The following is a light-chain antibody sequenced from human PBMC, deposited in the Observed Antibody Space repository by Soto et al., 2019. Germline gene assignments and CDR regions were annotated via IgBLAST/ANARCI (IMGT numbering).Light chain of an antibody. CDR1: QSVGRTY. V-gene: IGKV3-20*01. CDR2: DAS. CDR3: QHYSSSPPITFPIT. J-gene: IGKJ5*01. Sequence: EIVLTQSPGTLSLSPGERAALSCRATQSVGRTYLAWYQQKPGQAPRLLIYDASNRATDIPDRFSGSGSGTDFTLTISRLEPEDFAVYYCQHYSSSPPITFPITFGQGTRLEIK.